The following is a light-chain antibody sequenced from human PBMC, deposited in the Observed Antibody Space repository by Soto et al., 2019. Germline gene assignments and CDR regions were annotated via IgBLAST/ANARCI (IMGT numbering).Light chain of an antibody. CDR3: QQSYSTPPLT. CDR1: QSISNY. V-gene: IGKV1-39*01. Sequence: DIPMTQSPPSLSAAVGDRVTITCRASQSISNYLNWYQQKPGKAPKLLIYAASSLQSGVPSRFSGSGSGTDFTLTISSLQPEDFATYYCQQSYSTPPLTFGGGTKVEIK. CDR2: AAS. J-gene: IGKJ4*01.